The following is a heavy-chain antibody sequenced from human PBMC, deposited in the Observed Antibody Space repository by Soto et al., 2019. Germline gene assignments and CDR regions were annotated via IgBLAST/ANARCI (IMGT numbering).Heavy chain of an antibody. V-gene: IGHV3-48*02. J-gene: IGHJ6*02. Sequence: GGSLKLSCAASGFTFSSYSMNWVRQAPGKGLEWVSYISSSSSTIYYADPVKGRFTISRDNAKNSLYLQMNSLRDEDTAVYYCARGMYSGSYELPKSYYYYGMDVWGQGTTVTVSS. D-gene: IGHD1-26*01. CDR2: ISSSSSTI. CDR1: GFTFSSYS. CDR3: ARGMYSGSYELPKSYYYYGMDV.